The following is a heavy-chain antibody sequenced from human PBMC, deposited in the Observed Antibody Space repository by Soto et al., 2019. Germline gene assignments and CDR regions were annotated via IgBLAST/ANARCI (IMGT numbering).Heavy chain of an antibody. CDR3: ARDYDEWGADWVDL. CDR2: IRGFDGDR. D-gene: IGHD1-26*01. Sequence: QVHLVQSGGEMKKLGASVKVSCKASGYTFTDFGISWMRQAPGQGLEWMGWIRGFDGDRNYAQKFXGXVXMTTDTSATTAYMELRCLTPDDAAIEYWARDYDEWGADWVDLWGQGTLVTVSS. J-gene: IGHJ5*02. CDR1: GYTFTDFG. V-gene: IGHV1-18*01.